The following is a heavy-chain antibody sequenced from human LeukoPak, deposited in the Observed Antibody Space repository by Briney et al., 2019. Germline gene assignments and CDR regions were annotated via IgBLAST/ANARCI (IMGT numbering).Heavy chain of an antibody. Sequence: GGSLRLSCAASGFTFSDYSMNWVRQAPGKGLERISYISGRSSTIYYADSVKGRFTISRDNAKNSLYLQMNSLRDEDTAVYYCARKDVRYDSSGYPILDYWGQGTLVTVSS. J-gene: IGHJ4*02. V-gene: IGHV3-48*02. CDR2: ISGRSSTI. CDR3: ARKDVRYDSSGYPILDY. D-gene: IGHD3-22*01. CDR1: GFTFSDYS.